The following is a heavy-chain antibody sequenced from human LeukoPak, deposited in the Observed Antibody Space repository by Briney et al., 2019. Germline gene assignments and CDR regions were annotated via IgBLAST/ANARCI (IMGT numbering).Heavy chain of an antibody. CDR1: GGSFSGYY. V-gene: IGHV4-34*01. CDR2: INHSGST. Sequence: PSETLSLTCAVYGGSFSGYYWSWIRQPPGKGLEWIGEINHSGSTNYNPSLKSRVTISVDTSKNQFSLTMTSVTAADTAVYFCARNASSGFFNDWGLGILVTVSS. J-gene: IGHJ1*01. CDR3: ARNASSGFFND. D-gene: IGHD6-25*01.